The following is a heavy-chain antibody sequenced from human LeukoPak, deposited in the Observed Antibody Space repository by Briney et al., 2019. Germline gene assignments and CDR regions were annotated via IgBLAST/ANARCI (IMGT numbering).Heavy chain of an antibody. CDR3: ARIAATIYGY. V-gene: IGHV3-7*04. CDR1: GVTFTTYW. CDR2: IKQDGSEK. Sequence: GGSLRLSCATSGVTFTTYWMTWVRQAPGKGLEWVANIKQDGSEKYYVDSVKGRFTISRDNAQNSLYLQMDSLRADDTAVYYCARIAATIYGYWGQGTLVTVSS. J-gene: IGHJ4*02. D-gene: IGHD6-25*01.